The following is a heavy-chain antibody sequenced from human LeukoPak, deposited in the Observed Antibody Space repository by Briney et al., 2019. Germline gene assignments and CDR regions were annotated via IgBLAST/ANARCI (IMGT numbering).Heavy chain of an antibody. V-gene: IGHV4-39*01. Sequence: SETLSLTCTVSGDSISSTSYYWDWIRQPPGKGLEWIGSIYYTGTTYYNPSLKSRVTISVDMSKNQFSLKLSSVTAADTTVYYCARPIIGWYYFDYWGQGTLVTVSS. D-gene: IGHD6-19*01. CDR1: GDSISSTSYY. CDR3: ARPIIGWYYFDY. CDR2: IYYTGTT. J-gene: IGHJ4*02.